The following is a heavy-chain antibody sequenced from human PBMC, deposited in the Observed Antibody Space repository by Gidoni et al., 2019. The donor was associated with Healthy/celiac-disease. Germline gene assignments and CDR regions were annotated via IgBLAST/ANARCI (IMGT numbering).Heavy chain of an antibody. J-gene: IGHJ3*02. Sequence: DVQLVESGGGLLQPGRSLRLSCAASGFTFDDYAMHWVRQAPGKGLEWVSGISWNSGSICYADSVKGRFTISRDNAKNSLYLQMNSLRAEDTALYYCAKDPNWDHGAFDIWGQGTMVTVSS. D-gene: IGHD7-27*01. CDR1: GFTFDDYA. CDR3: AKDPNWDHGAFDI. V-gene: IGHV3-9*01. CDR2: ISWNSGSI.